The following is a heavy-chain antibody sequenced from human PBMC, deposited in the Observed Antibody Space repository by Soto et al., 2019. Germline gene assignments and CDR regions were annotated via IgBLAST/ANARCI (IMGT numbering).Heavy chain of an antibody. CDR1: GGTFSTYA. CDR3: ASGIQLWLRRINNGYSG. CDR2: IIPMFGTA. J-gene: IGHJ4*02. Sequence: QVQLVQSGAEVKKPESSVKVSCKAPGGTFSTYAISWVRQAPGQGLEWMGGIIPMFGTANYAQRFTERVTISADESPNTVYMELSSLSSEDTAVYCCASGIQLWLRRINNGYSGWGQGTLVTVSS. V-gene: IGHV1-69*12. D-gene: IGHD5-18*01.